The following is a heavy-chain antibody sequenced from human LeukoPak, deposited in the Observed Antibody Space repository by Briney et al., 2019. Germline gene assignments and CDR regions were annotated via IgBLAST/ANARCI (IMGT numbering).Heavy chain of an antibody. Sequence: PSETLSLTCTVSGGSISSYYWSWTRQPPGKGLEWIGYIYYSGSTNYNPSLKSRVTISVDTSKNQFSLKLSSVTAADTAVYYCARAKRITMVRGVIGWFDPWGQGTLVTVSS. CDR1: GGSISSYY. D-gene: IGHD3-10*01. J-gene: IGHJ5*02. V-gene: IGHV4-59*01. CDR2: IYYSGST. CDR3: ARAKRITMVRGVIGWFDP.